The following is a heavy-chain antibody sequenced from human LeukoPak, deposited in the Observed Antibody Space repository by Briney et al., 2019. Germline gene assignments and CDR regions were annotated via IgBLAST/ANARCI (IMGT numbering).Heavy chain of an antibody. CDR2: ISVHNGNA. D-gene: IGHD6-19*01. CDR3: ARTRIEGAGSYFFEY. Sequence: GASVKVSCKGSGYTFTTYGITWVRQAPGQGLEWVGCISVHNGNANYAQKLQGRVTMTTDTTTSTAYMELRSLRSADTAVYYCARTRIEGAGSYFFEYWGQGSLITVSS. CDR1: GYTFTTYG. V-gene: IGHV1-18*01. J-gene: IGHJ4*02.